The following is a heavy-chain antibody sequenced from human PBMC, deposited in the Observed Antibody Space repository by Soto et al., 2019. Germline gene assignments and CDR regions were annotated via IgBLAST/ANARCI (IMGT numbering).Heavy chain of an antibody. CDR2: FDPEDGET. CDR1: GCTLTELS. V-gene: IGHV1-24*01. Sequence: ASVKVSCKVSGCTLTELSMHWVRQAPGKGLEWMGGFDPEDGETIYAQKFQGRVTMTEDTSTDTAYMELSSLRSEDTAVYYCATGWGKDIVLMVYAFDIWGKGTMATV. CDR3: ATGWGKDIVLMVYAFDI. D-gene: IGHD2-8*01. J-gene: IGHJ3*02.